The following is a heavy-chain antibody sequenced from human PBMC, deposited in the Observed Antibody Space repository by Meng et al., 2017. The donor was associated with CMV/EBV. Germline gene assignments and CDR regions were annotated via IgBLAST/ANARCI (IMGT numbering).Heavy chain of an antibody. CDR2: MNPNSGNT. Sequence: ASVKVSCKASGYTFTSYDINWVRQATGQGLEWMGWMNPNSGNTGYAQKFQGRVTITRNTSISTAYMELSSLRSEDTAVYYCARGRSDGGKAGKRQFDPWGQGTLVTVS. J-gene: IGHJ5*02. D-gene: IGHD3-10*01. V-gene: IGHV1-8*03. CDR1: GYTFTSYD. CDR3: ARGRSDGGKAGKRQFDP.